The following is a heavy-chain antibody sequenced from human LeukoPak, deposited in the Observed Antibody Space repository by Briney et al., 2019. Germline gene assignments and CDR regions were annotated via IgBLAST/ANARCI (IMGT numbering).Heavy chain of an antibody. CDR3: ARDKIVGATLFDY. D-gene: IGHD1-26*01. Sequence: GRSLRLSCAASGFTFSSYWMSWVRQAPGKGLEWVANIKQDGSEKYYVDSVKGRFTISRDNAKNSLYLQMNSLRAEDTAVYYCARDKIVGATLFDYWGQGTLVTVSS. J-gene: IGHJ4*02. CDR1: GFTFSSYW. CDR2: IKQDGSEK. V-gene: IGHV3-7*01.